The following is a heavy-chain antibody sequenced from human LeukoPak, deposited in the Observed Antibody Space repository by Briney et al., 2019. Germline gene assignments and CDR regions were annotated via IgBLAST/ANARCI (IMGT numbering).Heavy chain of an antibody. CDR1: GFTFSSYS. V-gene: IGHV3-21*04. J-gene: IGHJ3*02. D-gene: IGHD3-22*01. CDR3: ARDRYYYDSSGVQLDAFDI. Sequence: GGSLRLSCAASGFTFSSYSMNWVRQAPGKGLEWVSSISSSSSYIYYADSVKGRFTISRDNAKNSLYLQMNSLRAEDTAVYYCARDRYYYDSSGVQLDAFDIWGQGTMVTVSS. CDR2: ISSSSSYI.